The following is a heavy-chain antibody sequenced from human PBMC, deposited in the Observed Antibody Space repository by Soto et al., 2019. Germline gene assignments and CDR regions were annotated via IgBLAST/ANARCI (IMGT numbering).Heavy chain of an antibody. J-gene: IGHJ3*02. CDR1: GGSISSGGYY. D-gene: IGHD3-10*01. CDR3: ARVEYYYGSGSYAFDI. CDR2: IYYSGST. V-gene: IGHV4-31*03. Sequence: KASETLSLTCTVSGGSISSGGYYWSWIRQHPGKGLEWIGYIYYSGSTYYNPSLKSRVTISVDTSKNQFSLKLSSVTAADTAVYYCARVEYYYGSGSYAFDIWGQGTMVTVS.